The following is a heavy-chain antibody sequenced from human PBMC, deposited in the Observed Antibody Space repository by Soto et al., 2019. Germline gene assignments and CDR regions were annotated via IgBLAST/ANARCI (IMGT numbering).Heavy chain of an antibody. CDR1: GFTFSSYA. CDR2: ISYDGSNK. D-gene: IGHD6-13*01. J-gene: IGHJ6*02. CDR3: ARARGCIAAGGMDV. Sequence: QVQLVESGGGVVQPGRSLRLSCAASGFTFSSYAMHWVRQAPGKGLEWVAVISYDGSNKYYADSVKGRFTISRDNSKNTLYLQMNSLSAEDTAVYYCARARGCIAAGGMDVWGQGTTVTVSS. V-gene: IGHV3-30-3*01.